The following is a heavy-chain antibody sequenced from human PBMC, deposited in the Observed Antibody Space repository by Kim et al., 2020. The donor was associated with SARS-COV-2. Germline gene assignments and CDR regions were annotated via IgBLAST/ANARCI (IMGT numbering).Heavy chain of an antibody. J-gene: IGHJ6*02. CDR3: ARALYDILTGYYMNYYYGMDV. Sequence: SETLSLTCTVSGGSISSSSYYWGWIRQPPGKGLEWIGSIYYSGSTYYNPSLKSRVTISVDTSKNQFSLKLSSVTAADTAVYYCARALYDILTGYYMNYYYGMDVWGQGTTVTVSS. V-gene: IGHV4-39*01. CDR2: IYYSGST. D-gene: IGHD3-9*01. CDR1: GGSISSSSYY.